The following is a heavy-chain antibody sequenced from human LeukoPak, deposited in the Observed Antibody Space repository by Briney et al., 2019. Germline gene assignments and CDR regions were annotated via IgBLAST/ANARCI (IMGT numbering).Heavy chain of an antibody. J-gene: IGHJ4*02. Sequence: TETLSLTCTVSGGSIRSSSYYGGWIRQPPEKGLEWIGSIYYSGSTYYNPSLKSRVTISVDTSKNQFSLKLSSVTAADTAVYYCARLGSGYYPSFDYWGQGTLVTVSS. CDR3: ARLGSGYYPSFDY. V-gene: IGHV4-39*01. CDR2: IYYSGST. D-gene: IGHD3-22*01. CDR1: GGSIRSSSYY.